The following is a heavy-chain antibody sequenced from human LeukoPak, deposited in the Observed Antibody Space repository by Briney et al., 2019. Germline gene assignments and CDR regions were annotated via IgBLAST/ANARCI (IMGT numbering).Heavy chain of an antibody. CDR2: IIPIFGTA. V-gene: IGHV1-69*01. J-gene: IGHJ6*02. D-gene: IGHD2-2*01. CDR3: ARSIVVVPAAIGVNYYYYGMDV. Sequence: SVKVSCKASGGTFSSYAISWVRQAPGQGLEWMGGIIPIFGTANYAQKSQGRVTITADESTSTAYMELSSLRSEDTAVYYCARSIVVVPAAIGVNYYYYGMDVWGQGTTVTVSS. CDR1: GGTFSSYA.